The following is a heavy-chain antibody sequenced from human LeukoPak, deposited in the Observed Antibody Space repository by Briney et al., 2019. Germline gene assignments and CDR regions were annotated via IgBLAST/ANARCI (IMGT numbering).Heavy chain of an antibody. CDR2: ISRDVSTK. J-gene: IGHJ6*02. CDR1: GFTFSSYS. D-gene: IGHD4-17*01. V-gene: IGHV3-30-3*01. Sequence: PGGSLRLSCVASGFTFSSYSMHWVRQAPGKGLEWVAVISRDVSTKYYADSVKGRFTISRDNSEKTLYLQMNSLRAEDTAVYYCTRDRIPSTAYYGMDVWGQGTTVAVSS. CDR3: TRDRIPSTAYYGMDV.